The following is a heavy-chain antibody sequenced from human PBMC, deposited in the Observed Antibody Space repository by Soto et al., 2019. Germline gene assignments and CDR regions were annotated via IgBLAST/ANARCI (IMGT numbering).Heavy chain of an antibody. D-gene: IGHD3-22*01. Sequence: ELQLVESGGALVKPGGSLRLSCAASGFTFSRYNMNWVRQAPEKGLEWVSSISSRSSDIYYADSVKGRFTISRDNAKNSLSLQMNNLRAEDTAVYYCATGYYDSSGYYFDYWGQGTLVTVSS. V-gene: IGHV3-21*01. CDR2: ISSRSSDI. J-gene: IGHJ4*02. CDR1: GFTFSRYN. CDR3: ATGYYDSSGYYFDY.